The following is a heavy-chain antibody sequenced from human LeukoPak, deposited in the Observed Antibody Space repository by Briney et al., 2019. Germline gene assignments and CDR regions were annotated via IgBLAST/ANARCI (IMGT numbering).Heavy chain of an antibody. J-gene: IGHJ4*02. CDR1: GFTFSSYE. Sequence: GGSLRLSCAASGFTFSSYEMNWVRQAPGKGLEWVSYISSSGSTIYYADSVKGRFTISRDNSKNTLYLQMNSLRAEDTAVYYCAKAYPYYDFWSGYYDYWGQGTLVTVSS. CDR2: ISSSGSTI. D-gene: IGHD3-3*01. V-gene: IGHV3-48*03. CDR3: AKAYPYYDFWSGYYDY.